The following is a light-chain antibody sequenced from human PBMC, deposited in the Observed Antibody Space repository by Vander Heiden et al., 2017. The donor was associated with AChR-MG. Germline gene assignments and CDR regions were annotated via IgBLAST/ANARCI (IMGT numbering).Light chain of an antibody. J-gene: IGLJ3*02. CDR2: DVT. CDR3: SSYINRTTV. V-gene: IGLV2-14*01. CDR1: SSDVGGSNY. Sequence: QSALTQPASVSGSPAQSITISCAGTSSDVGGSNYVSWYQQHPGKAPKLLIYDVTKRPSGFSNRFSGSRSGNTASLSISGLQAEDEADYYCSSYINRTTVFGGGTKVTVL.